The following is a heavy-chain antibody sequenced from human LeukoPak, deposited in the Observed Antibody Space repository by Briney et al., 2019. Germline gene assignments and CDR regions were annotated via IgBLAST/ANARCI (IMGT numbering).Heavy chain of an antibody. V-gene: IGHV3-74*01. CDR3: ARSNQADDY. CDR1: GFTFSSYW. D-gene: IGHD1-14*01. Sequence: HPGGSLRLSCAASGFTFSSYWMHWVRQVPGKGLVWVARINPGGSSITYADSMKGRFTISRDNTNNTLYLQMDSLRAEDTGVYYCARSNQADDYWGQGTLVTVSS. J-gene: IGHJ4*02. CDR2: INPGGSSI.